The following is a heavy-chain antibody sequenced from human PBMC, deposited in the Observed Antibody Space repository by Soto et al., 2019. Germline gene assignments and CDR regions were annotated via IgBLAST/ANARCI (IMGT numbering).Heavy chain of an antibody. CDR2: VDGSGYDT. V-gene: IGHV3-23*01. Sequence: ERQLLESGGGPVQPGGSLRLSCVASGFTFSSFAMGWVRQSPGTGLEWVAGVDGSGYDTSFGASVKGRFTISRDNSENTLFLHMTNLRAEDTARYYCAKEIMAAAYATTSAFDLWGPGTVVTVS. J-gene: IGHJ4*02. CDR3: AKEIMAAAYATTSAFDL. CDR1: GFTFSSFA. D-gene: IGHD5-12*01.